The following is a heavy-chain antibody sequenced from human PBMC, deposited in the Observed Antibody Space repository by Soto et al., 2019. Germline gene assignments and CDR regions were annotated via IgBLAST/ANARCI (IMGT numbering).Heavy chain of an antibody. D-gene: IGHD1-1*01. CDR2: ISAHNGNT. Sequence: QVHLVQSGAEVKKPGASVKVSCKGSGYTFTTYGITWVRQAPGQGLEWMGWISAHNGNTNYAQKLQGRVTVTRDTSTSTAYMELRSLRSDDTAVYYLARGRYGDYWGQGALVTASS. V-gene: IGHV1-18*01. CDR1: GYTFTTYG. CDR3: ARGRYGDY. J-gene: IGHJ4*02.